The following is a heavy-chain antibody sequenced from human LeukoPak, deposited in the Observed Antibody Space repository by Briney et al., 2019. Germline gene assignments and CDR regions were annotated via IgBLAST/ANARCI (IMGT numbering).Heavy chain of an antibody. CDR3: AREGSFQFDY. CDR1: GFTSRNYA. D-gene: IGHD1-26*01. Sequence: PGGSLRLSCVVSGFTSRNYAITWVRQAPGKGLEWVANIKQDGSEKYYVDSVKGRFTISRDNAKNSLYLQMNSLRAEDTAVYYCAREGSFQFDYWGQGTLVTVSS. J-gene: IGHJ4*02. CDR2: IKQDGSEK. V-gene: IGHV3-7*01.